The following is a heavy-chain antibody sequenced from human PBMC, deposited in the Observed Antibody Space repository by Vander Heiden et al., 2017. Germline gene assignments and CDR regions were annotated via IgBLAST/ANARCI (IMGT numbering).Heavy chain of an antibody. CDR2: INHSGST. Sequence: QVQLQQWGAGLLKPSETLSLTCAVHGGSFSGYYWSWIRQPPGKGLEWIWEINHSGSTNYNPSLKSRVTISVDTSKNQFSLKLSSVTAADTAVYYCARGGYYDSSGYYNEFDYWGQGTLVTVSS. J-gene: IGHJ4*02. D-gene: IGHD3-22*01. CDR1: GGSFSGYY. V-gene: IGHV4-34*01. CDR3: ARGGYYDSSGYYNEFDY.